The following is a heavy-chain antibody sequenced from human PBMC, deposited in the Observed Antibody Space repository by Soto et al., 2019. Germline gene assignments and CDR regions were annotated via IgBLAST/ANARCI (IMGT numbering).Heavy chain of an antibody. J-gene: IGHJ4*02. V-gene: IGHV1-46*01. Sequence: GASVKVSCKASGYTFTSYFMHWVRQAPGQGLEWMGRINPTDGSTIYAQKFQGRITMTRDTSTSTVYMELSSLRSEDTAVYCCARVNWNDVPFGFDYWGQGTVVTVSS. D-gene: IGHD1-1*01. CDR1: GYTFTSYF. CDR3: ARVNWNDVPFGFDY. CDR2: INPTDGST.